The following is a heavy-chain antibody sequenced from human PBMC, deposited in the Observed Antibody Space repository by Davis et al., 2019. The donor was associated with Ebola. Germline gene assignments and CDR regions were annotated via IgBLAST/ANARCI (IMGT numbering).Heavy chain of an antibody. CDR1: GGSISSYY. Sequence: PSETLSLTCTVSGGSISSYYWSWIRQHPGKGLECIGYIYYSGNTYYNPSLKSRVTISVDTSKNQFSLKLSSVTAADTAVYYCARGQRDSYGHGWFDPWGQGTLVTVSS. V-gene: IGHV4-59*06. CDR2: IYYSGNT. J-gene: IGHJ5*02. D-gene: IGHD5-18*01. CDR3: ARGQRDSYGHGWFDP.